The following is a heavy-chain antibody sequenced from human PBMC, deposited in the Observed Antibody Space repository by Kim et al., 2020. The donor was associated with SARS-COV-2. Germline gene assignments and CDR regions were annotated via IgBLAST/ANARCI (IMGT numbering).Heavy chain of an antibody. V-gene: IGHV3-20*04. CDR2: VNWNAYDT. J-gene: IGHJ4*02. CDR3: ARDRLPTYSGNFCFDY. D-gene: IGHD1-26*01. Sequence: GGSLRLSCAASGFTFGDYGMSWVRQAPGKGLEWVSGVNWNAYDTRYADSVKGRFTISRDNAKNSLYLQMNNLRAEDTAFYYCARDRLPTYSGNFCFDYWGQGTLVTVSS. CDR1: GFTFGDYG.